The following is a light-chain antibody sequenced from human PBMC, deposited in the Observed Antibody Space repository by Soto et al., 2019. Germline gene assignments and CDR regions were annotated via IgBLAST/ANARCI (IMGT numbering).Light chain of an antibody. CDR2: ENN. CDR1: NSNIGNNY. V-gene: IGLV1-51*02. CDR3: GTWDSSLSAGV. Sequence: QSVLTPPPSVSAAPGQKGTISLPGSNSNIGNNYVSWYQQLPGTAPKLLIYENNKRPSGIPDRFSGSKSGTSATLGITGLQTGDEADYYCGTWDSSLSAGVFGTGTKVTVL. J-gene: IGLJ1*01.